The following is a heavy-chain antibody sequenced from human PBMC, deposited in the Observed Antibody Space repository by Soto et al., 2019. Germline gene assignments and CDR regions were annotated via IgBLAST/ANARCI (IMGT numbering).Heavy chain of an antibody. D-gene: IGHD2-2*01. CDR2: ISGSGGST. J-gene: IGHJ6*02. V-gene: IGHV3-23*01. Sequence: EVQLLESGGGLVQPGGSLRLSCAASGFTFSSYAMSWVRQAPGKGLEWVSAISGSGGSTYYADSVKGRFTISRDNSKNTLYLQMNSLRAEDTAVYYCAKGVKEGDIVLVPAAMGYYYYGMDVWGQGTTVTVSS. CDR1: GFTFSSYA. CDR3: AKGVKEGDIVLVPAAMGYYYYGMDV.